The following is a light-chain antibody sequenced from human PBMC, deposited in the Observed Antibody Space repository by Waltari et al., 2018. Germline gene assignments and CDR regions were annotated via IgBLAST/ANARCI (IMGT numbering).Light chain of an antibody. CDR3: AAWDDSLNGVL. CDR2: GTY. V-gene: IGLV1-44*01. J-gene: IGLJ2*01. CDR1: TSSIGSNY. Sequence: QSVLTQPPSASGTPGQRVTISCSGGTSSIGSNYVNWYQQLPGAAPQLLIYGTYHRPSGVPDRFSGSKSGTSASLAISGLQSEDEADYYCAAWDDSLNGVLFGGGTKLTVL.